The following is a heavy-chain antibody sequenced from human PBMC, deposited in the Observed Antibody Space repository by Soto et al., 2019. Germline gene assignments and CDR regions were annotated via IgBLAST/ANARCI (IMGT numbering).Heavy chain of an antibody. CDR1: GFTFDDYG. CDR2: INWNGGST. D-gene: IGHD6-13*01. J-gene: IGHJ6*02. Sequence: GGSLRLSCAASGFTFDDYGMSWVRQAPGKGLEWVSGINWNGGSTGYADSVKGRFTISRDNAKNSLYLQMNRLRAEDTALYYCAREPIAAAVNYYYYGMDVWGQGTTVTVSS. V-gene: IGHV3-20*04. CDR3: AREPIAAAVNYYYYGMDV.